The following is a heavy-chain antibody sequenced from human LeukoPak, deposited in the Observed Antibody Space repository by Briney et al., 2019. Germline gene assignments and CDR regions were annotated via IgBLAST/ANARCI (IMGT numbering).Heavy chain of an antibody. CDR1: GYTFIDYA. J-gene: IGHJ4*02. CDR3: ARGSTSDWPLDH. CDR2: IDSGSGDT. V-gene: IGHV1-3*01. D-gene: IGHD2-2*01. Sequence: WASVKVSCTASGYTFIDYAMHWVRQAPGQRFEWMGWIDSGSGDTRYSQKFQGRVTITRDTSASTAYIELRSLRSEDTAMYYCARGSTSDWPLDHWGQETLVTISS.